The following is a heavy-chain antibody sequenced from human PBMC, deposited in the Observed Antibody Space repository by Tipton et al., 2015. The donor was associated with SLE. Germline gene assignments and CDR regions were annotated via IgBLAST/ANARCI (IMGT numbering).Heavy chain of an antibody. D-gene: IGHD3/OR15-3a*01. CDR3: ARTGLGWFDP. J-gene: IGHJ5*02. CDR2: INHSGST. Sequence: TLSLTCAVYGGSFSGYYWSWIRQPPGKGLEWIGEINHSGSTNYNPSLKSRVTISVDTSKNQFSLKLSSVTAADMAVYYCARTGLGWFDPWGQGTLVTVSS. CDR1: GGSFSGYY. V-gene: IGHV4-34*01.